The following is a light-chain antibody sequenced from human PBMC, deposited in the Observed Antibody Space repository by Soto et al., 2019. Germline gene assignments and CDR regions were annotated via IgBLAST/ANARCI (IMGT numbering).Light chain of an antibody. J-gene: IGKJ5*01. CDR2: DAS. Sequence: ILLTQSHDTLALSPGDRATLSFRASQAINTYLAWFRQKPGQPPRLLIYDASNRATGTPARISGSGSGTDFTLTISRLEPEDSAVYYCQQRSNLPITFGQGTRLEIK. V-gene: IGKV3-11*01. CDR3: QQRSNLPIT. CDR1: QAINTY.